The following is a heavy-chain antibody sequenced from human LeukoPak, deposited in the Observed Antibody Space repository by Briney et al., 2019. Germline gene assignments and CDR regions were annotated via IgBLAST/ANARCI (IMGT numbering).Heavy chain of an antibody. Sequence: GSLRLSCAASGFTFSSYSMNWVRQAPGKGLEWVSTITSSSSYIYYADSVKGRFTISRDNAKNSLYLQMNSLRAEDTAVYYCARHVVAVGFDYWGQGTLVTVSS. CDR1: GFTFSSYS. CDR3: ARHVVAVGFDY. D-gene: IGHD3-22*01. V-gene: IGHV3-21*01. J-gene: IGHJ4*02. CDR2: ITSSSSYI.